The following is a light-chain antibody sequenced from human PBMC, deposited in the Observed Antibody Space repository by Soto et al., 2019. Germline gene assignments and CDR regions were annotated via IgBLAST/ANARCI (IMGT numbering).Light chain of an antibody. CDR2: GAS. CDR3: QQCNNWPIT. Sequence: EIVLTQSPDTLSLSPGERATLSCRASQSVSRSYLAWYQQKPGQAPRLLIYGASSRATGIPARFSGSGSGTEFTLTISSLQSEDSAVYYCQQCNNWPITFGQGTRLEIK. CDR1: QSVSRSY. J-gene: IGKJ5*01. V-gene: IGKV3-15*01.